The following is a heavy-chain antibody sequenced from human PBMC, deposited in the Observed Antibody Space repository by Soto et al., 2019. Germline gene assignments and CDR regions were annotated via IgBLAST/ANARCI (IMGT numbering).Heavy chain of an antibody. V-gene: IGHV1-69*13. CDR3: ARDYYYDSSGVTTSDY. CDR2: IIPIFGTA. J-gene: IGHJ4*02. Sequence: GASVKVSCKASGGTFSSYAISSVRQAPGQGLEWMGGIIPIFGTANYAQKFQGRVTITADESTSTAYMELSSLRSEDTAVYYCARDYYYDSSGVTTSDYWGQGTLVTVSS. CDR1: GGTFSSYA. D-gene: IGHD3-22*01.